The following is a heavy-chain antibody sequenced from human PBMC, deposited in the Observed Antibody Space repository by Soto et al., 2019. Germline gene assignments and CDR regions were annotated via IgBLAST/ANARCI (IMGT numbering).Heavy chain of an antibody. CDR1: GYTFSDFD. D-gene: IGHD3-16*01. CDR3: ARGNPFNYAGFDV. V-gene: IGHV1-8*01. CDR2: MNAKSGDT. Sequence: ASVKVSCKASGYTFSDFDINWLRQAAGQGPEWMGWMNAKSGDTFSAQRLQGKFSMTWDTSLSTAYMEVGSLTSDDAAIYYCARGNPFNYAGFDVWGQGTTVTVSS. J-gene: IGHJ6*02.